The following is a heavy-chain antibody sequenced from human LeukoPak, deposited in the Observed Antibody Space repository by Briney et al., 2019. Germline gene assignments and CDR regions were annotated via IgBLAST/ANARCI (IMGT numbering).Heavy chain of an antibody. CDR1: GFTFSSYA. V-gene: IGHV3-23*01. CDR3: ARDGNSRITAAHYFDY. CDR2: ISGSGGST. J-gene: IGHJ4*02. D-gene: IGHD4-23*01. Sequence: GGSLRLSCAASGFTFSSYAMSWVRQAPGKGLEWVSAISGSGGSTYYADSVKGRFTISRDNAKNSLYLQMNSLRAEDTAVYYCARDGNSRITAAHYFDYWGQGTLVTVSS.